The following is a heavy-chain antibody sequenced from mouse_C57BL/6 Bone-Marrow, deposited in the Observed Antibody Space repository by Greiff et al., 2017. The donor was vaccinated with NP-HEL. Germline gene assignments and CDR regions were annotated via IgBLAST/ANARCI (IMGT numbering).Heavy chain of an antibody. Sequence: EVKLMESGGDLVKPGGSLKLSCAASGFTFSSYGMSWVRQTPDKRLEWVATISSGGSYTYYPDSVKGRFTISRANAKHTLYLQMSSLKAEDTAMYYCARHDHYYGSSGPYWYFDVWGTGTTVTVSS. CDR1: GFTFSSYG. J-gene: IGHJ1*03. V-gene: IGHV5-6*01. CDR2: ISSGGSYT. CDR3: ARHDHYYGSSGPYWYFDV. D-gene: IGHD1-1*01.